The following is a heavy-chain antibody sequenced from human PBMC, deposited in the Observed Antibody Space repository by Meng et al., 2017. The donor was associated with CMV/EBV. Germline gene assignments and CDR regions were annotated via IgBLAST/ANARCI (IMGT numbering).Heavy chain of an antibody. CDR3: ATYYSSLTGYYLLGGY. D-gene: IGHD3-9*01. V-gene: IGHV3-7*01. Sequence: GESLKISCAASGFTFSNYFMKWVRQAPGKGLERVANINQGGSEKNYVDSVKGRFTISRDNAKNSLYLQMNSLRGEDTAVYYCATYYSSLTGYYLLGGYWGQGTLVTVSS. CDR1: GFTFSNYF. CDR2: INQGGSEK. J-gene: IGHJ4*02.